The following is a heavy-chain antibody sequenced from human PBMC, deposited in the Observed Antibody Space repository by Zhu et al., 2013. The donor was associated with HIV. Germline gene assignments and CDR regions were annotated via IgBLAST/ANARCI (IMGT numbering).Heavy chain of an antibody. V-gene: IGHV1-2*02. D-gene: IGHD3-10*01. Sequence: QVQLVQSGAEVKRPGASVKVSCKASGYTFTDYYMHWVRQAPGQGLEWMGWINPNSGGTNYAQKFQGRVTMTRDTSISTAYMELRRVRSDDTAVYYCARGGGLADSENRNIIDYVGPGNPGPPSP. CDR2: INPNSGGT. CDR3: ARGGGLADSENRNIIDY. J-gene: IGHJ4*02. CDR1: GYTFTDYY.